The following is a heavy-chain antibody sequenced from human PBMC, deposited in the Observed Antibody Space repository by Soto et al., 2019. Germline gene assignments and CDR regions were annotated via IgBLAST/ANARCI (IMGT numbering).Heavy chain of an antibody. J-gene: IGHJ4*02. CDR1: GFTFSNYA. CDR3: ARDLGNNYGSFAY. D-gene: IGHD4-17*01. V-gene: IGHV3-30-3*01. CDR2: ISYDGSNK. Sequence: GGSLRLSCVASGFTFSNYAMNWVRQAPGKGLEWVAVISYDGSNKYYADSVKGRITISRDNSRNTLYLQMNNLRAEDTAMYYCARDLGNNYGSFAYWGQGALVTVS.